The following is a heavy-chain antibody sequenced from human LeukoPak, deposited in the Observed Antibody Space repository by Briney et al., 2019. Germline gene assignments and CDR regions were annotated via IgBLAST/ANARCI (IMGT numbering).Heavy chain of an antibody. CDR3: ARHRTRVVADPFDY. CDR2: FYHGGNI. CDR1: GGSISSSNW. Sequence: SGTLSLTCAVSGGSISSSNWWSWVRQPPGKGLEWIGEFYHGGNINYNPSLKSRVTISVDKSKNQFSLKLSSVTAADTAVYYCARHRTRVVADPFDYWGQGTLVTVSS. J-gene: IGHJ4*02. D-gene: IGHD5-12*01. V-gene: IGHV4-4*02.